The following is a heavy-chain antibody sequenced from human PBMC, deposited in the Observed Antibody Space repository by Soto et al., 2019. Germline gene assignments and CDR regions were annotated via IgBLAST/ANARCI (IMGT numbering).Heavy chain of an antibody. Sequence: GGSLRLSCAASGFTFSSYWMHWVRQAPGKGLVWVSRINSDGSSTSYADSVKGRCTISRDNAKNTLYLQMNSLRAEDTAVYYCAVAVAGPTAIGYWGQGTLVTVS. CDR2: INSDGSST. V-gene: IGHV3-74*01. J-gene: IGHJ4*02. D-gene: IGHD6-19*01. CDR1: GFTFSSYW. CDR3: AVAVAGPTAIGY.